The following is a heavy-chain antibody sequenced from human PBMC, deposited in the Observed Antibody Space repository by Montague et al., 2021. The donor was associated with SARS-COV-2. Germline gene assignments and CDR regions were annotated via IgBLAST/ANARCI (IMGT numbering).Heavy chain of an antibody. D-gene: IGHD2-15*01. J-gene: IGHJ4*02. Sequence: SETLSLTCSVSGEPIRGFFWNWIRQPAGKGLEWIGRIYASGGTDYNPSLESRVTMSVDTSKNHFSLKVNSVTAADTAMYYCARGVVAAPPMVDYWGRGTLVTVSS. V-gene: IGHV4-4*07. CDR2: IYASGGT. CDR3: ARGVVAAPPMVDY. CDR1: GEPIRGFF.